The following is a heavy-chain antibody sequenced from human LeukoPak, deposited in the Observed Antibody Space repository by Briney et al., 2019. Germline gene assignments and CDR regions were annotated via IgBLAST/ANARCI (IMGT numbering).Heavy chain of an antibody. Sequence: ASETLSLTCAVYGGSFSGYYWSWIRQPPGKGLEWIGYMYNSGSTNYNPSLKSRVTISVEKSKNQSSLNLNSVTAADTAVYYCARCRSYDTSGYCDAVDIWGQGTMVTVSS. CDR2: MYNSGST. CDR3: ARCRSYDTSGYCDAVDI. D-gene: IGHD3-22*01. J-gene: IGHJ3*02. CDR1: GGSFSGYY. V-gene: IGHV4-59*01.